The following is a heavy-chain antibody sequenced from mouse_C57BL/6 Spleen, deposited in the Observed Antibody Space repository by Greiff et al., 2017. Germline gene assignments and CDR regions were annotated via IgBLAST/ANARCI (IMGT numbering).Heavy chain of an antibody. CDR2: SRNKANDYTT. CDR1: GFTFSDFY. V-gene: IGHV7-1*01. Sequence: DVKLVESGGGLVQSGRSLRLSCATSGFTFSDFYMEWVRQAPGKGLEWIAASRNKANDYTTEYSASVKGRFIVSRDTSQSILYLQMNALRAEDTAIYYCARDPVGNWYVDVWGTGTTVTVSS. CDR3: ARDPVGNWYVDV. J-gene: IGHJ1*03. D-gene: IGHD1-1*01.